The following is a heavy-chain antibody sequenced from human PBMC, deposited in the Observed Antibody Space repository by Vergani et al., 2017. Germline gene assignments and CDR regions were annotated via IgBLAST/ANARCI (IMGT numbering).Heavy chain of an antibody. CDR1: GFTFSSYA. CDR2: ISGSGGST. V-gene: IGHV3-23*01. D-gene: IGHD3-3*01. J-gene: IGHJ4*02. Sequence: EVQLLESGGGLVQPGGSLRLSCAASGFTFSSYAMSWVRQAPGKGREWVSAISGSGGSTYYADSVKGRFTISRDNSKNTLYLQMKRLRAEDTAVYYCAKKMERTYYDFWSGLLWIDYWGQGTLVTVSS. CDR3: AKKMERTYYDFWSGLLWIDY.